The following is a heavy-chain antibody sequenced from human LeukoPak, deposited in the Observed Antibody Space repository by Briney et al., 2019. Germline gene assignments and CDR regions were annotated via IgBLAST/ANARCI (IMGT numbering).Heavy chain of an antibody. CDR1: GFTFSSYS. D-gene: IGHD6-19*01. J-gene: IGHJ4*02. CDR2: ISSSSSYI. Sequence: PGGSLRLSCAASGFTFSSYSMNWVRQAPGKGLEWVSSISSSSSYIYYADSVKGRFTISRDNAKNSLYLQMNSLRAEDTAVYYCTLRAVAGSMTGGDYWGQGTLVTVSS. V-gene: IGHV3-21*01. CDR3: TLRAVAGSMTGGDY.